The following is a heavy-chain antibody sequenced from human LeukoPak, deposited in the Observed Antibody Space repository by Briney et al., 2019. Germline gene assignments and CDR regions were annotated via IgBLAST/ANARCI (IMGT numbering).Heavy chain of an antibody. Sequence: SETLFLTCTVSGGSISSYYWSWIRQLPGKGLEWIGYIYYSGSTNYNPSLKSRVTISVDTSKNQFSLKLSSVTAADTAVYYCARDRSSGWYDWYFDLWGRGTLVTVSS. J-gene: IGHJ2*01. D-gene: IGHD6-19*01. V-gene: IGHV4-59*01. CDR1: GGSISSYY. CDR3: ARDRSSGWYDWYFDL. CDR2: IYYSGST.